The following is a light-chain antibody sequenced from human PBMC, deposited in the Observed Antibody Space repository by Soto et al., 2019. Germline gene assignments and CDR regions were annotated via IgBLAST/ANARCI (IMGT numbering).Light chain of an antibody. CDR2: GAS. CDR3: QQYANLPRT. Sequence: ITQTPSSGYASVGDRVTITCXASQSLTTDLAWYQQKPGQPPRLLIYGASTRATDFPARFSGSGSGTEFTLTISSLQSEDFAVYYCQQYANLPRTFGQGTKVDI. CDR1: QSLTTD. J-gene: IGKJ1*01. V-gene: IGKV3-15*01.